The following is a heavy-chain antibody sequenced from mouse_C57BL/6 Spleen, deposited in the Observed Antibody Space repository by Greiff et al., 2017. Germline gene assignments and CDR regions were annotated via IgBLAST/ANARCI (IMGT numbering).Heavy chain of an antibody. CDR3: ARSSTGVCGYFDV. CDR2: IHPNSGGT. CDR1: GYTFTSYW. J-gene: IGHJ1*03. V-gene: IGHV1-64*01. Sequence: VQLQQSGAELVKPGASVKLSCKASGYTFTSYWMHWVKQRPGQGLEWIGMIHPNSGGTNYNEKFKSKATLTVDKSSSTAYMQLSSLTSEDAAVYYCARSSTGVCGYFDVWGTGTTVTVSS. D-gene: IGHD2-1*01.